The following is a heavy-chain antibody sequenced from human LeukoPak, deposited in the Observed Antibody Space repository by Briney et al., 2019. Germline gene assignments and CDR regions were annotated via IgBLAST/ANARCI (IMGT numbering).Heavy chain of an antibody. V-gene: IGHV4-59*08. J-gene: IGHJ5*02. CDR2: IYYSGST. CDR1: GGSISSYY. CDR3: ARHQYDSSGYYWVWFDP. Sequence: SETLSLTCTVSGGSISSYYWSWIRQPPGKGLEWIGYIYYSGSTNYNPSLKSRVTISVDTSKNQFSLKLSSVTAADTAVYYCARHQYDSSGYYWVWFDPWGQGTLVTVSS. D-gene: IGHD3-22*01.